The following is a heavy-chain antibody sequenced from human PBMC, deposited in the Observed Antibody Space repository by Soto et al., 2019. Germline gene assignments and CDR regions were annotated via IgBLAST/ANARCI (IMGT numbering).Heavy chain of an antibody. CDR2: ISSDGSHQ. CDR1: GFTFSVSA. V-gene: IGHV3-30-3*01. D-gene: IGHD2-2*01. Sequence: QVQVVESRGGVVQPGTSLRLSCAASGFTFSVSAIHWVRQAPGKGLEWVAVISSDGSHQYYADSVKGRFTISRDNPKNTLSLQMNSLRAEDTAVYYCARPYCRSTRCYLYYYGMDVWGPGTTVTVSS. J-gene: IGHJ6*02. CDR3: ARPYCRSTRCYLYYYGMDV.